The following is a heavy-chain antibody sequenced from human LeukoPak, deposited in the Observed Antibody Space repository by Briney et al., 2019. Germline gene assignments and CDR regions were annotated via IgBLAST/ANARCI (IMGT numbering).Heavy chain of an antibody. D-gene: IGHD2-15*01. CDR1: GFTFGSYA. J-gene: IGHJ4*02. CDR2: VSGSGDAT. Sequence: GGSLRLSCAASGFTFGSYALSWVRQAPGKGLEWVSTVSGSGDATYCADSVKGRFTVSRDDSKNTLHLQMDSLRAEDTALYYCAKGNTGSAYSAVDHWGQGTLVTVSS. CDR3: AKGNTGSAYSAVDH. V-gene: IGHV3-23*01.